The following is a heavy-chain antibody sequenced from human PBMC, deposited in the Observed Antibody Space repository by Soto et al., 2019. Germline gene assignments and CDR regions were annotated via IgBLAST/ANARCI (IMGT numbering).Heavy chain of an antibody. V-gene: IGHV4-4*02. J-gene: IGHJ6*02. D-gene: IGHD6-19*01. CDR2: IYHSGST. Sequence: SETLSLTCAVSGGSISSSNRWSWVRQPPGKGLEWIGEIYHSGSTNYNPSLKSRVTISVDKSKNQFSLKLSSVTAADTAVYYCASGIAVAGINYYYYGMDVWGQGTTVTVSS. CDR3: ASGIAVAGINYYYYGMDV. CDR1: GGSISSSNR.